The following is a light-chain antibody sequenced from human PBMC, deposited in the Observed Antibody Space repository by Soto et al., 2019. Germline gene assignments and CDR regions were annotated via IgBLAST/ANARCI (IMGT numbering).Light chain of an antibody. CDR1: QSVSSN. CDR2: GAS. J-gene: IGKJ5*01. V-gene: IGKV3-15*01. Sequence: EIVMTQSPATLSVSPGERATLSCRASQSVSSNLAWYQQKPGQAPRLLIYGASTRATGIPARFSGSGSGTDFTLTISRLEPEDFAVYYCQQRSNWPSITFGQGTRLEI. CDR3: QQRSNWPSIT.